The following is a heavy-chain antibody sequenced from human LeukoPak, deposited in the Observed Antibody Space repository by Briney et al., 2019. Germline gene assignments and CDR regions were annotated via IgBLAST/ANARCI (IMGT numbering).Heavy chain of an antibody. J-gene: IGHJ3*02. CDR1: GGSVSRGSYY. V-gene: IGHV4-61*02. Sequence: SETLSLTCTVSGGSVSRGSYYWRWIRQPAGKGQEWIGRMYTSGSTNYNPSLKSQVTMSVDTSKNQFSLKLSSVTAADTAVYYCARGYYDFWSGPPLRARLNAFDIWGQGTMVTVSS. CDR2: MYTSGST. D-gene: IGHD3-3*01. CDR3: ARGYYDFWSGPPLRARLNAFDI.